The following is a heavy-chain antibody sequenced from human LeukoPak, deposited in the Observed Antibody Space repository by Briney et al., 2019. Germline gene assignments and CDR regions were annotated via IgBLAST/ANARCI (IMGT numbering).Heavy chain of an antibody. V-gene: IGHV1-69*13. J-gene: IGHJ5*02. CDR1: GGTFSSYA. CDR3: ARSFTVGSRSDWFDP. Sequence: SVKVSCKASGGTFSSYAISWVRQAPGQGLEWMGGIIPIFGTANYAQKFQGRVTITADESTGTAYMELSSLRSEDTAVYYCARSFTVGSRSDWFDPWGQGTLVTVSS. CDR2: IIPIFGTA. D-gene: IGHD1-26*01.